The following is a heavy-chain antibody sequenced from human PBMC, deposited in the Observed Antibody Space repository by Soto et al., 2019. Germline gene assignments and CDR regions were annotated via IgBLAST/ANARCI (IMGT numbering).Heavy chain of an antibody. Sequence: QLQLQESGSGLVKPSQTLSLTCAVSGGSISSGGYSWSWIRQPPGKGLQLSGYIYYSGSTYYNPSPLRRVTNSADKSTNHLSLTLSTVTAADAAVYYCGASYYDIGGMDVWGQGTPVTVSS. CDR2: IYYSGST. CDR3: GASYYDIGGMDV. D-gene: IGHD3-9*01. J-gene: IGHJ6*02. CDR1: GGSISSGGYS. V-gene: IGHV4-30-2*01.